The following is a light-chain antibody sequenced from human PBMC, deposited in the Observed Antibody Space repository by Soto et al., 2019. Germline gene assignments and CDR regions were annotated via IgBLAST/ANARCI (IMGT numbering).Light chain of an antibody. Sequence: SYELTQPPSVSVAPGKTARITCGGNNIGSKSVHWYQQKPGQAPVLGIYYDSDRPSGIPERFSGSNSGNTATLTISRVEAGDEADYYCQVWDSSSDHPVVFGTGTKLTVL. CDR1: NIGSKS. J-gene: IGLJ1*01. CDR2: YDS. CDR3: QVWDSSSDHPVV. V-gene: IGLV3-21*04.